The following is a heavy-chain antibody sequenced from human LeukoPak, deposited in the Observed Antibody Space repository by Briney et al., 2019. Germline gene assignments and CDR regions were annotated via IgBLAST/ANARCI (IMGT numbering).Heavy chain of an antibody. CDR2: IYYTGST. D-gene: IGHD5-18*01. V-gene: IGHV4-59*01. CDR3: ARDRVESHTAMVTTYFDL. Sequence: SETLSLTCTVSGGSISSYYWSWIRQPPGKGLEWIGYIYYTGSTNYNSSLKSRVTISVDTSKNQFSLKLISVTAEDTAVYYCARDRVESHTAMVTTYFDLWGRGTLVTVSS. CDR1: GGSISSYY. J-gene: IGHJ2*01.